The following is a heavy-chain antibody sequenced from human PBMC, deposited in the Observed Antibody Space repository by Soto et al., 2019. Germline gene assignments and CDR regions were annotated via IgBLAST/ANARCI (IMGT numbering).Heavy chain of an antibody. CDR2: INTKNGNT. CDR3: ARDQAPYSKGWYY. Sequence: QIYLVQSGAEVKKPGASVKVSCKASGYTFTSYGIIWVRQAPGQGLEWMGWINTKNGNTHYAQKLQGRVTMTTDTSTTTAYMELRSLRTGDTAVYFCARDQAPYSKGWYYWGQGTLVTVSS. J-gene: IGHJ4*02. CDR1: GYTFTSYG. V-gene: IGHV1-18*01. D-gene: IGHD6-19*01.